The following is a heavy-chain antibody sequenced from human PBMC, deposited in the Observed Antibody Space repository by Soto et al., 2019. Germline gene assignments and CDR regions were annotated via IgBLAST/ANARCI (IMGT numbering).Heavy chain of an antibody. CDR2: ISVSDAFI. CDR1: GFNVGAFA. CDR3: TRETVAGITGLDY. J-gene: IGHJ4*02. Sequence: GSLRLSCAASGFNVGAFAVNWVRQAPGKGLEWVSGISVSDAFIYYADSVRGRFSISRDASENILYLQMNSLRVDDTALYYCTRETVAGITGLDYWGPGTLVTVSS. V-gene: IGHV3-23*01. D-gene: IGHD1-20*01.